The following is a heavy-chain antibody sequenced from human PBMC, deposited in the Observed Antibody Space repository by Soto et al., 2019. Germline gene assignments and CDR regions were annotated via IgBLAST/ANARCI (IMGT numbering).Heavy chain of an antibody. CDR3: ARGSVVVVAATYYDY. D-gene: IGHD2-15*01. Sequence: GASVKVCCKASGYTFTSYGISWVRQAPGQGLEWMGWISAYNGNTNYAQKLQGRVTMTTDTSTSTAYMELRSLRSDDTAVYYCARGSVVVVAATYYDYWGQGTLVTVSS. J-gene: IGHJ4*02. CDR1: GYTFTSYG. V-gene: IGHV1-18*01. CDR2: ISAYNGNT.